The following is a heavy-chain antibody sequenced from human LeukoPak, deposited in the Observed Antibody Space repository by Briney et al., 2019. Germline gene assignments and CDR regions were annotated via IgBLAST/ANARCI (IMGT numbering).Heavy chain of an antibody. CDR1: GGSISSYY. D-gene: IGHD2-2*01. Sequence: SETLSLTCTVSGGSISSYYWSWIRQPPGKGLEWIGYNYYSGSTNYNPSLKSRVTISVDTSKNQFSLKLSSVTAADTAVYYCARQDIVVVPAAIRGRYAAFDIWGQGTMVTVSS. CDR3: ARQDIVVVPAAIRGRYAAFDI. V-gene: IGHV4-59*08. CDR2: NYYSGST. J-gene: IGHJ3*02.